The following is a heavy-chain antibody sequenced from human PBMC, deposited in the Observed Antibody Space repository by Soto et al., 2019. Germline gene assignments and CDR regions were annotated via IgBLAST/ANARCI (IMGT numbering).Heavy chain of an antibody. CDR3: ARDSPYSSPTDY. CDR1: AYSFTGYY. D-gene: IGHD6-13*01. CDR2: INPNSGGT. Sequence: SVKVSCKESAYSFTGYYILWVRQAHGQGLELMGWINPNSGGTNYAQKFQGRVTMTRDTSISTAYMELSRLRSDDTAVYYCARDSPYSSPTDYRGQGPRVNVS. J-gene: IGHJ4*02. V-gene: IGHV1-2*02.